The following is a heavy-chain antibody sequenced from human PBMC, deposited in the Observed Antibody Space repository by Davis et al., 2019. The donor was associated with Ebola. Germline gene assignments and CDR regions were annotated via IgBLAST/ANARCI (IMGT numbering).Heavy chain of an antibody. Sequence: AESLSLSCAASASTFSTYAMSWVRHAPRTGLGWVAASSGIGGTTYYAHSVRGRFTISRDNSKNTLYLQMNSLRAEDTAVDYCTVGGIGGMGDYWGQGTLVTVSS. CDR2: SSGIGGTT. V-gene: IGHV3-23*01. D-gene: IGHD1-26*01. CDR1: ASTFSTYA. J-gene: IGHJ4*02. CDR3: TVGGIGGMGDY.